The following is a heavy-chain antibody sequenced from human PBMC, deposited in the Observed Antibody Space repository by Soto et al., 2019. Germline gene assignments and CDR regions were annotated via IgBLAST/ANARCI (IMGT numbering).Heavy chain of an antibody. V-gene: IGHV3-13*01. CDR1: GFTFSSYD. J-gene: IGHJ5*02. CDR3: ARGGGYNAGWFDP. D-gene: IGHD1-20*01. Sequence: EVQLVESGGGLVQPGGSLRLSCAASGFTFSSYDMHWVRQATGKGLEWVSAIGTAGDTYYPGSVKGRFTISRENAKNSLYLQVNSLSAGDTAVYYCARGGGYNAGWFDPWGQGTLVTVSS. CDR2: IGTAGDT.